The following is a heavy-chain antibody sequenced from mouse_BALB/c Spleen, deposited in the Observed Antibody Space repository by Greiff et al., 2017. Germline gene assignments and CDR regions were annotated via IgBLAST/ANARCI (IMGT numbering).Heavy chain of an antibody. CDR2: INPSTGYT. V-gene: IGHV1-7*01. D-gene: IGHD2-14*01. J-gene: IGHJ4*01. Sequence: QVPLQQSGAELAKPGASVKMSCKASGYTFTSYWMHWVKQRPGQGLEWIGYINPSTGYTEYNQKFKDKATLTADKSSSTAYMQLSSLTSEDSAVYYCAREGYRYDGGYAMDYWGQGTSVTVSS. CDR3: AREGYRYDGGYAMDY. CDR1: GYTFTSYW.